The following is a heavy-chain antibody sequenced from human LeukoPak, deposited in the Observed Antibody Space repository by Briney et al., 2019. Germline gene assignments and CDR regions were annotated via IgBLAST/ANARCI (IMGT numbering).Heavy chain of an antibody. D-gene: IGHD6-19*01. V-gene: IGHV3-53*01. Sequence: PGGSLRLSCAVSGITVSDKYMSWVRQAPGKGLECVSLIYGGGDTYYADSVKSRFTISRDNSKNTLYLQMNSLRAEDTAVYYCAVLTTGWRFQHWGQGTLVTVSS. CDR2: IYGGGDT. CDR3: AVLTTGWRFQH. CDR1: GITVSDKY. J-gene: IGHJ1*01.